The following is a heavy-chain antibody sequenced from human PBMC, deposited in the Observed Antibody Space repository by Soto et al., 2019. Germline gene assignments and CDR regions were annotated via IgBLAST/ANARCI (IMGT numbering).Heavy chain of an antibody. CDR1: GGTFSSYV. J-gene: IGHJ6*02. CDR3: ARGDATKIVVTTYYAMDV. V-gene: IGHV1-69*13. CDR2: IIPIFGTA. Sequence: SSVNVSCKASGGTFSSYVISWVREAPGQGLEWMGGIIPIFGTANYAQKFQGRVTITADESTSIVYMDVTSLKSEDTAVYYCARGDATKIVVTTYYAMDVWGQGTTFTVS. D-gene: IGHD3-9*01.